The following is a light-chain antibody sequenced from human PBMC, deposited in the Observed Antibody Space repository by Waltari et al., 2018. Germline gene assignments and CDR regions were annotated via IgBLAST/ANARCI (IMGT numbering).Light chain of an antibody. J-gene: IGLJ3*02. V-gene: IGLV1-47*01. Sequence: QSVLTQPPSASGTPGQRVTISCSGGRSNIGNNYVFWYQQFPGTAPKLLIYRIYQRPSGVPDRFSGSKSGTSVSLAISGLRSEDEADYYCAAWDDSLSVWVFGGGTKLTVL. CDR3: AAWDDSLSVWV. CDR2: RIY. CDR1: RSNIGNNY.